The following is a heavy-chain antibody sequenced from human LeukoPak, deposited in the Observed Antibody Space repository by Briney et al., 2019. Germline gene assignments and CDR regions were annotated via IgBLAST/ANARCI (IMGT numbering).Heavy chain of an antibody. CDR1: GYTFTGYY. Sequence: ASVKVSCKASGYTFTGYYMYWVRQAPGQGLEWMGWINPNSGGTNYAQKFQGRVTMTRDTSISTAYMELSRLRSDDTAVYYCARPMKQKYYYDSSGYYLDYWGQGTLVTVSS. J-gene: IGHJ4*02. CDR3: ARPMKQKYYYDSSGYYLDY. V-gene: IGHV1-2*02. CDR2: INPNSGGT. D-gene: IGHD3-22*01.